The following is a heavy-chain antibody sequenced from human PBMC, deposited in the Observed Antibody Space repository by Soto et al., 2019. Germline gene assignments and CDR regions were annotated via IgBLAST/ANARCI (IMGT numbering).Heavy chain of an antibody. V-gene: IGHV1-69*13. Sequence: ASVKVSCKASGDAFSSYAISWVRQAPGQGLEWMGGIIPIFGTAKYAQKFQGRVTITADESTSTAYMELSSLRSEDTAMYYCARAGTTFHYYYGMDVWGQETTVTVSS. J-gene: IGHJ6*02. CDR1: GDAFSSYA. CDR3: ARAGTTFHYYYGMDV. CDR2: IIPIFGTA. D-gene: IGHD1-1*01.